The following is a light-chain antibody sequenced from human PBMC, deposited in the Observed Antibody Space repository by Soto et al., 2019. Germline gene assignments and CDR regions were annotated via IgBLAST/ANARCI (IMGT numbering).Light chain of an antibody. CDR3: AAWDDSLNAL. J-gene: IGLJ1*01. CDR1: SSNLGAPYD. CDR2: GNN. V-gene: IGLV1-40*01. Sequence: QSVLTQPPSVSGAPGQTVIISCSGSSSNLGAPYDVNWFRQLPGTVPRPLIYGNNNRPSGVPDRFSGSKSGTSASLAISGLQSEDEADYYCAAWDDSLNALFGTGTKVTVL.